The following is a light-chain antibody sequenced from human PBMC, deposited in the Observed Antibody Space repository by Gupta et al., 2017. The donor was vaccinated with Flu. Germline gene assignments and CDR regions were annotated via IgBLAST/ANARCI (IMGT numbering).Light chain of an antibody. V-gene: IGKV3-11*01. CDR2: DAS. CDR3: QQRSDWRT. Sequence: IVFTQSSATVSLSPGERATLSCRASQSVGNSLAWYQQRPGQPPRLLIYDASNRATGIPARFSGSGSGTDFTLTISGLEPEDLAVYYCQQRSDWRTFGQGTKVEIK. J-gene: IGKJ1*01. CDR1: QSVGNS.